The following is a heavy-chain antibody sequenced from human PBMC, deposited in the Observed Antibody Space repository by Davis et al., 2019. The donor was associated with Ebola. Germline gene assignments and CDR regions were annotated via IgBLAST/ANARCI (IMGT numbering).Heavy chain of an antibody. CDR2: IYYSGTT. CDR3: ARDQGLGWFDP. Sequence: MPSETLSLTCTVSGGSFSTYYWSWVRQPPGKGLEWVGYIYYSGTTHYNPSLRGRVTISVDTSKKHFSLKLGSVTAADTAVYYCARDQGLGWFDPWGQGILVTVSS. CDR1: GGSFSTYY. J-gene: IGHJ5*02. V-gene: IGHV4-59*12.